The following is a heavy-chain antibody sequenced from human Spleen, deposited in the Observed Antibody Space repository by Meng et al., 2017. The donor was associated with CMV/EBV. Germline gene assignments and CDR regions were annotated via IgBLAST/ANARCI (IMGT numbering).Heavy chain of an antibody. Sequence: SGPTLVKPTQTLTLTCTFSGFSLSTSGVGVGWIRQPPGKALEWLALIYWNDDKRYSPSLKSRLTITKDTSKKQVVLTMTNMDPVDSATYYCAHGRRAGYCSSTSCYGWFDPWGQGTLVTVSS. V-gene: IGHV2-5*01. D-gene: IGHD2-2*01. CDR3: AHGRRAGYCSSTSCYGWFDP. J-gene: IGHJ5*02. CDR1: GFSLSTSGVG. CDR2: IYWNDDK.